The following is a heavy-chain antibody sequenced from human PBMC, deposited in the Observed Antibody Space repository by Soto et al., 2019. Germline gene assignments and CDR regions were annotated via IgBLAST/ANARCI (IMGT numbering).Heavy chain of an antibody. V-gene: IGHV3-23*01. Sequence: PGGSLRLSCVGSGYNFNNYAITWVRQAPGKGLEWVSGISGDGGMTFYADSVKGRFTISRDNSKNTLFLQMYSLRAEDTAVYYCEKVKYEGVLTTILDSWGQGTLVTVSS. CDR3: EKVKYEGVLTTILDS. J-gene: IGHJ4*02. CDR2: ISGDGGMT. D-gene: IGHD3-10*01. CDR1: GYNFNNYA.